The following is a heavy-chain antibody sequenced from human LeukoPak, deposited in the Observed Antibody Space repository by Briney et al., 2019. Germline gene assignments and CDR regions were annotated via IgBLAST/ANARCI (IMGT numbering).Heavy chain of an antibody. CDR2: ISGSGGST. V-gene: IGHV3-23*01. D-gene: IGHD4-11*01. J-gene: IGHJ6*03. CDR3: AKDPRYDYGNLGYYYYMDV. CDR1: GFTFSSYA. Sequence: GGSLRLSCAASGFTFSSYAMSWVRQAPGKGLEWVSAISGSGGSTYYADSVKGRFTISRDNSKNTLYLQMNSLRAEDTAVYYCAKDPRYDYGNLGYYYYMDVWGKGTTVTVSS.